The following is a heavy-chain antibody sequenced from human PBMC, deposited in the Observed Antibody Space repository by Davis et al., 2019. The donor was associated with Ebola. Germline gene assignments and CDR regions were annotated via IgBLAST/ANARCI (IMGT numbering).Heavy chain of an antibody. J-gene: IGHJ4*02. Sequence: PGGSLRLSCTGSGFTFTSFRMNWVRQAPGKGLEWLSSISGSSSFIYYAASVKGRFTISRDNAKNSVFLQMNNLRVDDTAVYYCVSAVCITSSCYRRYFDSWGQGTLVAVSS. V-gene: IGHV3-21*01. D-gene: IGHD3-10*01. CDR2: ISGSSSFI. CDR3: VSAVCITSSCYRRYFDS. CDR1: GFTFTSFR.